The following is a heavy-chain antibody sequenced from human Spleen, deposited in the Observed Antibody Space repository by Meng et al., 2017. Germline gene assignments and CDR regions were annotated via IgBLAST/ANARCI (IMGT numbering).Heavy chain of an antibody. Sequence: GGSLRLSCAASGFTVSSNYMSWVRQAPGKGLEWVSVIYSCGSTYYADSVKGRFTISRDNSKNTLYLQMNGLRAEDTAVYYCAKDLGGYYYDSSGPNDYWGQGTLVTVSS. D-gene: IGHD3-22*01. CDR2: IYSCGST. CDR1: GFTVSSNY. V-gene: IGHV3-53*01. J-gene: IGHJ4*02. CDR3: AKDLGGYYYDSSGPNDY.